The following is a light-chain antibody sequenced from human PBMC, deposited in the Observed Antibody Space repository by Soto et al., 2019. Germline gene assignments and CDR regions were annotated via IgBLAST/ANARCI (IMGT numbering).Light chain of an antibody. V-gene: IGKV3-11*01. CDR2: DAS. J-gene: IGKJ4*01. CDR3: QQRSNWPLT. CDR1: QSVSSY. Sequence: EIVLTQSPATLSLSPGERATLSCRASQSVSSYLAWYQQKPGQAPRLLIYDASNRATGIPARFSGSGSGTEFTLTISSLEPEDLAVYYCQQRSNWPLTFGGGTKVEIK.